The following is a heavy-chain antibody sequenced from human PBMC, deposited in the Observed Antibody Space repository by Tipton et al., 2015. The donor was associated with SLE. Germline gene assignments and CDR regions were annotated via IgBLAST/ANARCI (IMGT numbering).Heavy chain of an antibody. Sequence: TLSLTCTVSGGSINSHGYYWTWIRQHPGRGLEWIGYIYYSGSTYYSPSLKSRVTMSVDTSKNQFSLKLSSVTAADTAVYYCARGGAGIGDLGYWSQGTLVTVSS. CDR2: IYYSGST. CDR3: ARGGAGIGDLGY. CDR1: GGSINSHGYY. D-gene: IGHD3-16*01. J-gene: IGHJ4*02. V-gene: IGHV4-31*03.